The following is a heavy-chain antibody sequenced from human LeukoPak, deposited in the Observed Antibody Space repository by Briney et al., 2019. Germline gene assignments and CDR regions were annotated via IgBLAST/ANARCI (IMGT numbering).Heavy chain of an antibody. Sequence: TGGSLRLSCAASGFTFSGYWIHWIRQGPGKGLLCVSRINSDGTSTAYADSVKGRFTISRDNAKNTVYLQMNSLRAEDTAVYYCVRGRDVLYFDHWGQGTVVTVSS. CDR3: VRGRDVLYFDH. CDR2: INSDGTST. D-gene: IGHD2-8*01. V-gene: IGHV3-74*03. CDR1: GFTFSGYW. J-gene: IGHJ4*02.